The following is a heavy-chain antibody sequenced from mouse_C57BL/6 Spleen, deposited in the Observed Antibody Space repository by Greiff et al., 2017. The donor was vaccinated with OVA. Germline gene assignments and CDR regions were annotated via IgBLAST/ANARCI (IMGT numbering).Heavy chain of an antibody. D-gene: IGHD2-4*01. V-gene: IGHV1-15*01. CDR1: GYTFTDYE. Sequence: VQLVESGAELVRPGASVTLSCKASGYTFTDYEMHWVKQTPVHGLEWIGAIDPETGGTAYNQKFKGKAILTADKSSSTAYMELRSLTSEDSAVYYCTGDYDPWFAYWGQGTLVTVSA. CDR3: TGDYDPWFAY. CDR2: IDPETGGT. J-gene: IGHJ3*01.